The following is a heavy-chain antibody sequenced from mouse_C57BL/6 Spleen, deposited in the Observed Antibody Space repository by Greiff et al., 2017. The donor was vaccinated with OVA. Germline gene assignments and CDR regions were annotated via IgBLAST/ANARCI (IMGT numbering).Heavy chain of an antibody. Sequence: DVMLVESGGGLVKPGGSLKLSCAASGFTFSSYTMSWVRQTPEKRLEWVATISGGGGNTYYPDSVKGRFTISRDNAKNTLYLQMSSLRSEDTALYYCARHEGFAYWGQGTLVTVSA. V-gene: IGHV5-9*01. CDR1: GFTFSSYT. J-gene: IGHJ3*01. CDR3: ARHEGFAY. CDR2: ISGGGGNT.